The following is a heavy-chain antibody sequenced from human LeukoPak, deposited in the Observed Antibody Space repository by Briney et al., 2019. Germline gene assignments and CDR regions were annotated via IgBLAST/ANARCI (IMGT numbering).Heavy chain of an antibody. CDR1: GGSISSSSYY. J-gene: IGHJ4*02. V-gene: IGHV4-39*01. CDR3: ARHGQYCSGGSCYVPFDY. D-gene: IGHD2-15*01. CDR2: IYCSGST. Sequence: SETLSLTCTVSGGSISSSSYYWGWIRQPPGKGLEWIGSIYCSGSTNYNPSLKSRVTISVDTSKNQFSLKLSSVTAADTAVYYCARHGQYCSGGSCYVPFDYWGQGTLVTVSS.